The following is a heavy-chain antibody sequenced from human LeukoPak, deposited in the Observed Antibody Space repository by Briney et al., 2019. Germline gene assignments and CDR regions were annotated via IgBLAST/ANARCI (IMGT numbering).Heavy chain of an antibody. CDR1: GFTFSAHS. CDR2: ISSSASTI. CDR3: ARASSSVGGYYFYYYMDV. J-gene: IGHJ6*03. Sequence: GGSVRLSCAASGFTFSAHSMNWVRQAPGKGLEWVACISSSASTIYYADSVKGPFTISRDSAKSSLSLQMNSLRAEATAMYYCARASSSVGGYYFYYYMDVWGKGTTVTVSS. V-gene: IGHV3-48*01. D-gene: IGHD1-26*01.